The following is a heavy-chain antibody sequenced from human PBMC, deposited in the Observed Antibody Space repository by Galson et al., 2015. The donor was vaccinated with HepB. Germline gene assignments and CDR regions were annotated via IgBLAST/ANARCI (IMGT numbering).Heavy chain of an antibody. CDR3: VNTDDNNLSGYYYGMDV. Sequence: SLRLSCAASGFTFSSYGMHWVRQAPGKGLEWVAVISYDGRNEYYADSVKGRFTISRDNSMKTLYLQMNSLRAEDTAVYYCVNTDDNNLSGYYYGMDVWGQGTTVTVSS. CDR2: ISYDGRNE. D-gene: IGHD1-14*01. V-gene: IGHV3-30*18. J-gene: IGHJ6*02. CDR1: GFTFSSYG.